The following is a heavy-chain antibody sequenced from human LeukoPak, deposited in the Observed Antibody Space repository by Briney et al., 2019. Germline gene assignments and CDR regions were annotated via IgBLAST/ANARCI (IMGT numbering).Heavy chain of an antibody. CDR2: MIPILGIA. V-gene: IGHV1-69*04. CDR3: ARDPAGDYGVD. CDR1: GGTFSSYT. D-gene: IGHD4-17*01. J-gene: IGHJ4*02. Sequence: SVKVSCKASGGTFSSYTISWVRQAPGQGLEWMGRMIPILGIANYAQKFQGRVTITADKSTSTAYMELSSLRSEDTAVYYCARDPAGDYGVDWGQGTLVTVSS.